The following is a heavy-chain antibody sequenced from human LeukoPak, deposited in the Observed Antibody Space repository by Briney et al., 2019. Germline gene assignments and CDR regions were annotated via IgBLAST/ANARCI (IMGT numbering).Heavy chain of an antibody. D-gene: IGHD3-10*01. Sequence: PSETLSLTCTVSGYPISSGYYWGWIRQPPGKGLEWIGGIYHRGSTYYNPSLKSRVTISVDKSKNQFSLKLSSVTAADTAVYYCASRGGSGSYYNGDYWGQGTLVTVSS. CDR3: ASRGGSGSYYNGDY. J-gene: IGHJ4*02. CDR2: IYHRGST. V-gene: IGHV4-38-2*02. CDR1: GYPISSGYY.